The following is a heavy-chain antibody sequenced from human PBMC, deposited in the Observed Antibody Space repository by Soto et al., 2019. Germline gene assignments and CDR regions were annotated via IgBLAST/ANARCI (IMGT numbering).Heavy chain of an antibody. V-gene: IGHV4-39*01. D-gene: IGHD2-2*01. Sequence: SETLSLTCTVSGGSIGSSSYYWGWIRQPPGKGLEWIGSIYYSGSTYYSPSLKSRPTIPVATSKNQFSLRLRPVTAADTAVYYCARRAGGWLNTSLAYWGQGTLVTVSS. CDR3: ARRAGGWLNTSLAY. CDR2: IYYSGST. CDR1: GGSIGSSSYY. J-gene: IGHJ4*02.